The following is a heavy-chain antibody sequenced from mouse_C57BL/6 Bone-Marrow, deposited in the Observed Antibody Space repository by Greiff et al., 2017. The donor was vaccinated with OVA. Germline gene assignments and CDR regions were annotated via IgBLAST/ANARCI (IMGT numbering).Heavy chain of an antibody. Sequence: VQLQQSGAELVKPGASVKISCKASGYAFSSYWMNWVKQRPGKGLAWIGQIYPGDGDTNYNGKFKGKATLTADKSSSTAYMQLSSLTSEDSAVYFCARSEGGYYVGAYWGQGTLVTVSA. CDR2: IYPGDGDT. D-gene: IGHD2-3*01. CDR1: GYAFSSYW. CDR3: ARSEGGYYVGAY. J-gene: IGHJ3*01. V-gene: IGHV1-80*01.